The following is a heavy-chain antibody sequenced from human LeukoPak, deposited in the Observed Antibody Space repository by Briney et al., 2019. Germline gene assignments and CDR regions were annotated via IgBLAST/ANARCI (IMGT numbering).Heavy chain of an antibody. CDR1: GFTFSNYA. D-gene: IGHD2-21*02. J-gene: IGHJ1*01. CDR2: LSGSGGVT. Sequence: GGSLRLSCAASGFTFSNYAMSWVRQVPGKGPDWVSALSGSGGVTYYTDSVKGRFTVSRDNSKNTLYLQMDSLRAEDTAVYYCAKDMGGPAYCGGDCYSRFFQHWGQGTLVTVS. CDR3: AKDMGGPAYCGGDCYSRFFQH. V-gene: IGHV3-23*01.